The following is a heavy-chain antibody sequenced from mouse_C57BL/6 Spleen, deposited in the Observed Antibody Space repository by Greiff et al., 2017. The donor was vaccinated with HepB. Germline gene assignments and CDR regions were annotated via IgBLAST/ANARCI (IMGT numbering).Heavy chain of an antibody. D-gene: IGHD1-1*01. Sequence: EVKLQESGEGLVKPGGSLKLSCAASGFTFSSYAMSWVRQTPEKRLEWVAYISSGGDYIYYADTVKGRFTISRDNARNTLYLQMSSLKSEDTAMYYCTRGTTVVAPSYWYFDVWGTGTTVTVSS. CDR2: ISSGGDYI. V-gene: IGHV5-9-1*02. CDR3: TRGTTVVAPSYWYFDV. J-gene: IGHJ1*03. CDR1: GFTFSSYA.